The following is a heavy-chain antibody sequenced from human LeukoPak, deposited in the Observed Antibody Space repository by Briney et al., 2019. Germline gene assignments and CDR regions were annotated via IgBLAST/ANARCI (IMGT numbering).Heavy chain of an antibody. V-gene: IGHV3-7*01. CDR3: ARDSPDSDFDY. CDR2: IKQDGSEK. J-gene: IGHJ4*02. CDR1: GFTFSNYW. Sequence: GGSLRLSCAASGFTFSNYWMSWVRQAPGKGLEWVANIKQDGSEKYYVDSVKGRFTISRGNAKNSLYLQMNSLRAEDTAVYYCARDSPDSDFDYWGQGTLVTASS.